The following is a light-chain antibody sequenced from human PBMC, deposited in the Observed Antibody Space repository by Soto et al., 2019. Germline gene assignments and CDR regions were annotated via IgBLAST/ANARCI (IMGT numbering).Light chain of an antibody. CDR3: QQYDKWPHT. J-gene: IGKJ2*01. CDR1: QNHSRN. V-gene: IGKV3-15*01. CDR2: YAS. Sequence: EMVMTQSPATLSVSPGEKATLSCRASQNHSRNLAWYQQQPGQAPRLLIFYASTRATGIPARFSGSGSGTDFTLTISSLQSEDFAVYYCQQYDKWPHTFGQGTKLEIK.